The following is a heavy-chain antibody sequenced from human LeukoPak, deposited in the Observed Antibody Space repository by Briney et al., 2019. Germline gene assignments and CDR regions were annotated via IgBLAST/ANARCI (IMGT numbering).Heavy chain of an antibody. CDR3: ARDGFGTIDY. J-gene: IGHJ4*02. CDR2: ISHDGSTK. Sequence: PGRSLRLSCAASGFSFSTYAMHWVRQAPGRGLESVALISHDGSTKHYVDSVKGRFTISRDNSKNTLYLQMNSLGPEDTAVYYCARDGFGTIDYWGQGTLVTVSS. CDR1: GFSFSTYA. D-gene: IGHD1/OR15-1a*01. V-gene: IGHV3-30-3*01.